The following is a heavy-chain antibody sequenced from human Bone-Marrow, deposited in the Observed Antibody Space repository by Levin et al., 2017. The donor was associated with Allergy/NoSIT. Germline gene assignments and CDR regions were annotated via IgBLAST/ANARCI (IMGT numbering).Heavy chain of an antibody. D-gene: IGHD3-10*01. CDR2: VYHSRTT. Sequence: PSETLSLTCKVTGSSVSSGGYFWTWIRQHPTKGLEWIGLVYHSRTTHYNPSLESRLTISVDTSKNTFSLSLNSVTAADTAVYYCASGGSYIGMDVWGQGTTVIVSS. J-gene: IGHJ6*02. CDR3: ASGGSYIGMDV. CDR1: GSSVSSGGYF. V-gene: IGHV4-31*03.